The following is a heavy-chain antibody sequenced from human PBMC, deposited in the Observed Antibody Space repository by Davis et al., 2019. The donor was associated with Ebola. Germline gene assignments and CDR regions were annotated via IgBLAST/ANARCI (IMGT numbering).Heavy chain of an antibody. D-gene: IGHD6-13*01. J-gene: IGHJ5*02. CDR3: TRFSSWDSSWFDP. CDR2: IRSKGNSYAT. Sequence: PGGSLRLSCAASGFTFSDSAMHWVRQASGKGLEWVGRIRSKGNSYATAYAASVKGRFTISRDDSKNTAYLQMNSLKTEDTAVYYCTRFSSWDSSWFDPWGQGTLVTVSS. CDR1: GFTFSDSA. V-gene: IGHV3-73*01.